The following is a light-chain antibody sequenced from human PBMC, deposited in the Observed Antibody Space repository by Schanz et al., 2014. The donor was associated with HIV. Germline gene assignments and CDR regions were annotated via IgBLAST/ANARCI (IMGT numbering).Light chain of an antibody. CDR3: QQYDSPPWA. J-gene: IGKJ1*01. Sequence: EIVLTQSPGTLSLSLGERATLSCRASQSVSSNFLAWYQQKPNQAPRLLMYDVSTRASGTPDRFSGSESGTDFTLTISSMEPEDYAVYYCQQYDSPPWAFGQGTKVEVK. CDR2: DVS. CDR1: QSVSSNF. V-gene: IGKV3-20*01.